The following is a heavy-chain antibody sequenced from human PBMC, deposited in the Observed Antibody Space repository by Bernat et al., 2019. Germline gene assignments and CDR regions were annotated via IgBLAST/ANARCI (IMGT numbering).Heavy chain of an antibody. J-gene: IGHJ4*02. V-gene: IGHV4-39*01. CDR1: GGSISSGDYY. Sequence: QVQLQESGPGLVKPSQTLSLTCTVSGGSISSGDYYWGWICQPPGKGLEWIGSIYYSGSTYYNPSLKSRVTISVVTSKNQSSLKRSSVTAADTAVYYCARHGDNYDYVWGSYRPFDYWGQGTLVTVSS. D-gene: IGHD3-16*02. CDR3: ARHGDNYDYVWGSYRPFDY. CDR2: IYYSGST.